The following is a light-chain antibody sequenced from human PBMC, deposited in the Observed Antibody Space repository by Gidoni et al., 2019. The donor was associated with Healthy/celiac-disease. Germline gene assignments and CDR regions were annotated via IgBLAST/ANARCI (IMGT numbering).Light chain of an antibody. CDR2: EVS. V-gene: IGLV2-8*01. CDR1: SSDVGGYNY. CDR3: SSYAGSNNWV. J-gene: IGLJ3*02. Sequence: QSALTHPPSASGSPGQSVTISCTGTSSDVGGYNYVSWYQQHPGKAPKLMIYEVSKRPSGVPDRFSGSKSGHTAALTVSGLQAEDEADYYCSSYAGSNNWVFGGGTKLTVL.